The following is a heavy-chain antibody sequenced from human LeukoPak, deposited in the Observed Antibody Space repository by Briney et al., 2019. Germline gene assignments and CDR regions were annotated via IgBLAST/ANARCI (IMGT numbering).Heavy chain of an antibody. Sequence: ASVKVSCKASGGTFSSYAIIWVRQATGQGLEWMGGIIPIFGTANYAQKFQGRVTITADESTSTAYMELSSLRSEDTAVYYCARSVWDYYDSSGHAYYYHYMDVWGKGTTVTISS. CDR3: ARSVWDYYDSSGHAYYYHYMDV. J-gene: IGHJ6*03. CDR1: GGTFSSYA. D-gene: IGHD3-22*01. V-gene: IGHV1-69*13. CDR2: IIPIFGTA.